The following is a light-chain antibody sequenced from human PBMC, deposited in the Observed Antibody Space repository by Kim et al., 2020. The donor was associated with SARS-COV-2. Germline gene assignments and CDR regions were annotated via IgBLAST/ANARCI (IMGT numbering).Light chain of an antibody. CDR2: GNN. J-gene: IGLJ1*01. Sequence: LTSSWTGSSSNTGAGYDVHWYRQLPGTAPKLLIYGNNNRPSGVPDRVSGSKSGTSASLAITGLQAEDEADYYCQAYDSSLSGLYVFGTGTQLTVL. V-gene: IGLV1-40*01. CDR1: SSNTGAGYD. CDR3: QAYDSSLSGLYV.